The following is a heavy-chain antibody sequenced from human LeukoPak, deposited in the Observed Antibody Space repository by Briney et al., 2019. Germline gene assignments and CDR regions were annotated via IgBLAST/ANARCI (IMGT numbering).Heavy chain of an antibody. J-gene: IGHJ4*02. D-gene: IGHD5-24*01. CDR3: ARYRTRDGYNYRRLGYDY. Sequence: SETLSLTCAVYGGSFSDYYWSWIRQPPGKGLEWIGEINHSGSTNYNPSLKSRVTISVDTSKNQFSLKLSSVTAADTAVYYCARYRTRDGYNYRRLGYDYWGQGTLVTVSS. CDR1: GGSFSDYY. CDR2: INHSGST. V-gene: IGHV4-34*01.